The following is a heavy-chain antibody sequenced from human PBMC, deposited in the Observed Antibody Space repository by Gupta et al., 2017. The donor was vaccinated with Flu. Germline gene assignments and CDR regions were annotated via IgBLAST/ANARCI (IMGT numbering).Heavy chain of an antibody. V-gene: IGHV6-1*01. CDR3: ARVGLAPRYYFDY. Sequence: QVQLQQSGPGLVKPSQTLSLTCAISGDSVSSNSAAWIGSRQSPSRGREGLGRTYYRSKWYNDYAVSVKSRITIYPETSKNQFSLQLNSVTPEDTAVYYCARVGLAPRYYFDYWGQGTLVT. D-gene: IGHD3-16*01. CDR2: TYYRSKWYN. J-gene: IGHJ4*02. CDR1: GDSVSSNSAA.